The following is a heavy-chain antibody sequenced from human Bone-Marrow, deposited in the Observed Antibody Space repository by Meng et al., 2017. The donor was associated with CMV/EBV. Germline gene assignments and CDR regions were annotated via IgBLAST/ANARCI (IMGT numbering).Heavy chain of an antibody. J-gene: IGHJ3*02. D-gene: IGHD1-26*01. CDR3: ARAIVGATLDGFDI. V-gene: IGHV3-74*01. CDR1: GFTFSSYW. Sequence: GESLKISCAASGFTFSSYWMHWVRQAPGKGLVWVSRINSDGSSTSYADSVKGRFTISRDNAKNTLYLQMNRLTAEDTAVYYCARAIVGATLDGFDIWGQGTMVTVSS. CDR2: INSDGSST.